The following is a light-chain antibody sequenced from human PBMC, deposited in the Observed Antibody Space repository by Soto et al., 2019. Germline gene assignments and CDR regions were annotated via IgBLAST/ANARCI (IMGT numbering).Light chain of an antibody. Sequence: EIVMTQSPATLSVSPGERATLSCRASQSVSSNLAWYQQKPGQAPRLLIYRASTRATSIPARFSGSGSGTEFTLTISGLQSEDFAAYYCQQYNNLPWTVGQGTKVEFK. CDR3: QQYNNLPWT. CDR2: RAS. CDR1: QSVSSN. J-gene: IGKJ1*01. V-gene: IGKV3-15*01.